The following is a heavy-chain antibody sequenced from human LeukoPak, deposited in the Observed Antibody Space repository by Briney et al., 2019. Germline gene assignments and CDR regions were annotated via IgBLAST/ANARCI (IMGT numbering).Heavy chain of an antibody. CDR2: ISGSGGST. V-gene: IGHV3-23*01. CDR1: GFTFSSYA. J-gene: IGHJ3*02. CDR3: AKDQDYCDSSPGAFDI. Sequence: PGGSLRLSCAASGFTFSSYAMSWVRQAPGRGLEWVSAISGSGGSTYYADSVKGRFTISRDNSRNTLYLQMNSLRAEDTAVYYCAKDQDYCDSSPGAFDIWGQGTMVTVSS. D-gene: IGHD3-22*01.